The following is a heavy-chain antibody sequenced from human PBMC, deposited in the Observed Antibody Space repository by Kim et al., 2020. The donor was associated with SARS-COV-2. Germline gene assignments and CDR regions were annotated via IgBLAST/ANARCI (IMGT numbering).Heavy chain of an antibody. CDR2: ISSRGMTK. J-gene: IGHJ4*02. Sequence: GGSLRLSCAASGFTFSSYEMNWVRQAPGKGLEWVSYISSRGMTKYYADSVKGRFTISRDNAKNSVYLQMNSLRAEDTAVYYCARTGSGRGNYFDYWGQGIXVTVSS. CDR1: GFTFSSYE. CDR3: ARTGSGRGNYFDY. D-gene: IGHD5-12*01. V-gene: IGHV3-48*03.